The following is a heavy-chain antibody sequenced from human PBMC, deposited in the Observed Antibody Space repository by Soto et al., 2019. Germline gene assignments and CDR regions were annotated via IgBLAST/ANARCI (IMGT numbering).Heavy chain of an antibody. CDR3: AKNSTVTPMVLLDY. J-gene: IGHJ4*02. CDR2: ISGSGSST. CDR1: GFTFSSYA. D-gene: IGHD4-17*01. V-gene: IGHV3-23*01. Sequence: PGGSLRLSCAASGFTFSSYAMSWVRQAPGKGLEWVSGISGSGSSTYYADSVKGRFTISRDNSKNTLYLQMNSLRAEDTAVYYCAKNSTVTPMVLLDYWGQGTLVTVAS.